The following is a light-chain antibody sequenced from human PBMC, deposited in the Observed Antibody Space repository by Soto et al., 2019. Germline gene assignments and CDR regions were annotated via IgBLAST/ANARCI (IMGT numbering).Light chain of an antibody. CDR1: GSGVGAYNL. Sequence: QWALSQPASVSGYTAEGITIFNTQTGSGVGAYNLVSWYQQHPGKAPKLIICEVNTRPSGISNRFSGSKSGDTASLTISGLQAEDEADYFCCSYAGTVAYVFGTGTKVTVL. J-gene: IGLJ1*01. V-gene: IGLV2-23*02. CDR3: CSYAGTVAYV. CDR2: EVN.